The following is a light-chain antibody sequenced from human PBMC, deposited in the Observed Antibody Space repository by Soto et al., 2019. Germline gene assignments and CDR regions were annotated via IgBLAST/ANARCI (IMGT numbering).Light chain of an antibody. J-gene: IGKJ2*01. CDR3: QQYGSSPKYT. CDR2: GAS. CDR1: QSVSSSY. Sequence: EIVLTQSPGTLSLSPGEIATLSCRASQSVSSSYLAWYQQKPGKAPRLLICGASSRATGIPDRFSGSGSGTDFPLTISRLEPEDLAVYYCQQYGSSPKYTFGQGTKLEIK. V-gene: IGKV3-20*01.